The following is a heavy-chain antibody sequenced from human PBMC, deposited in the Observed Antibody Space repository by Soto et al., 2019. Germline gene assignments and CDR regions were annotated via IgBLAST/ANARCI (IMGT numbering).Heavy chain of an antibody. CDR1: GYSFNDYW. CDR2: IYPDDSDA. Sequence: GESLKISCKAFGYSFNDYWIGWVRQMPGKGLEWMGIIYPDDSDARYSPSFQGQVTFSADKSINTAYLQWNSLKASDTAMYYCARDGLSSSSSFDYWGQGTLVTVSS. D-gene: IGHD6-6*01. CDR3: ARDGLSSSSSFDY. V-gene: IGHV5-51*01. J-gene: IGHJ4*02.